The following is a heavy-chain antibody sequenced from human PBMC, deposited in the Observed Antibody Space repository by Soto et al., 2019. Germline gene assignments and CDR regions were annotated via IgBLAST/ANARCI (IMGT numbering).Heavy chain of an antibody. CDR3: ARALVATIGWFDP. V-gene: IGHV4-30-4*01. D-gene: IGHD5-12*01. CDR2: IYYSGST. CDR1: GGSISSGDYY. J-gene: IGHJ5*02. Sequence: PSETLSLTCTVSGGSISSGDYYWSCIRQPPGKGLEWIGYIYYSGSTYYNPSLKSRVTISVDTSKNQFSLKLSSVTAADTAVYYCARALVATIGWFDPWGQGTLVTVSS.